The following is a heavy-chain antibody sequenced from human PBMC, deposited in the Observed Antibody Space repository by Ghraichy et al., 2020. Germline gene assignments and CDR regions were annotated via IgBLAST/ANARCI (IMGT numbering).Heavy chain of an antibody. V-gene: IGHV4-39*07. CDR1: GGSISSSSYY. CDR3: ARLAGSSSWYSYYYYGMDV. D-gene: IGHD6-13*01. CDR2: IYYSGST. J-gene: IGHJ6*02. Sequence: ESLNISCTVSGGSISSSSYYWGWIRQPPGKGLEWIGSIYYSGSTYYNPSLKSRVTISVDTSKNQFSLKLSSVTAADTAVYYCARLAGSSSWYSYYYYGMDVWGQGTTVTVSS.